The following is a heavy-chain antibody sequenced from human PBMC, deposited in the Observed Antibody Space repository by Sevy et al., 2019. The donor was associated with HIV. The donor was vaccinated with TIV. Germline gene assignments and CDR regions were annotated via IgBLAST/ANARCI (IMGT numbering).Heavy chain of an antibody. CDR1: GLTLTTTG. Sequence: GGSLRLSCAASGLTLTTTGMSGVRQAPWKGLEWVAGVTSDRTTYYADSVRDRFTVSRDNSKNTLYLQLNSLRADDTAVFYCAGGDTTMITDLDYWGQGTLVTVSS. D-gene: IGHD3-16*01. CDR2: VTSDRTT. V-gene: IGHV3-23*01. J-gene: IGHJ4*02. CDR3: AGGDTTMITDLDY.